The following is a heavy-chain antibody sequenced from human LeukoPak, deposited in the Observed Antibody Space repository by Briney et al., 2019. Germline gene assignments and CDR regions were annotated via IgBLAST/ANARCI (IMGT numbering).Heavy chain of an antibody. CDR2: ISAFNYII. V-gene: IGHV1-18*01. CDR1: GYSFSHYG. D-gene: IGHD3-16*01. Sequence: ASVKVSCKPSGYSFSHYGISWWRQAPGQGLEWVGWISAFNYIIEYAQKFQGRVTMTQDTATSTAYMELRSLTSDDTAVFYCTRGSSISAQGDTWGQGTLVSVSS. J-gene: IGHJ4*02. CDR3: TRGSSISAQGDT.